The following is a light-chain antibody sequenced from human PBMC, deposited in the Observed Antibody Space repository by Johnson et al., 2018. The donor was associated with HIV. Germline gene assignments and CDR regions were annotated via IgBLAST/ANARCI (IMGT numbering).Light chain of an antibody. J-gene: IGLJ1*01. CDR1: SSNIGNNY. CDR3: GTWDTSLTKGGV. CDR2: DNI. V-gene: IGLV1-51*01. Sequence: QSVLTQPPSVSAAPGQKVTIYCSGSSSNIGNNYVSWYQQLTGTAPKLLIYDNIKRPSGSPDRFSGSKSGTSATLGITGLQPGDEADYYCGTWDTSLTKGGVFGTGTKVTVL.